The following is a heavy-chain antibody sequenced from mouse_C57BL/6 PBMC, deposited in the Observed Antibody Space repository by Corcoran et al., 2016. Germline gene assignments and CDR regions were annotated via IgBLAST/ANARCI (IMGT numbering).Heavy chain of an antibody. CDR2: INPNNGGT. CDR3: ARFPSHSNYAMYY. Sequence: EVQLQQSGPELVKPGASVKISCKASGYTFTDYYMNWVKQSHGKSLEWIGDINPNNGGTSYNQKFKGKATLTVDKSSSTAYMELRSLTSEDSAVYYCARFPSHSNYAMYYWGQGTSVTVSS. J-gene: IGHJ4*01. CDR1: GYTFTDYY. V-gene: IGHV1-26*01. D-gene: IGHD2-5*01.